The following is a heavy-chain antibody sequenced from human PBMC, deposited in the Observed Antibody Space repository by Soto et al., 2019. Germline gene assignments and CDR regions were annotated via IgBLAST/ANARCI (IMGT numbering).Heavy chain of an antibody. CDR1: GGSISSGGYY. CDR3: TLGYCSSTSCPHHLHYYYYMDV. V-gene: IGHV4-31*09. D-gene: IGHD2-2*01. CDR2: IYYSGST. Sequence: PSETLSLTCTVSGGSISSGGYYWSWIRQHPGKGLEWIGYIYYSGSTYYNPSLKSRVTISVDTSKNQFSLKLSSVTAADTAVYYCTLGYCSSTSCPHHLHYYYYMDVWGKGTTVTVSS. J-gene: IGHJ6*03.